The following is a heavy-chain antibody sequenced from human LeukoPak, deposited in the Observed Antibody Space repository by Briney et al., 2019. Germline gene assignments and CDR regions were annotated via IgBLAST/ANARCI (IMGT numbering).Heavy chain of an antibody. CDR3: ARQVDSRGYYHAY. Sequence: PSETLSLTCTVSGGSISTYYWSWIRQPPGKGLEWIGYIYYTGSTSYNPSLKSRVTLSVDTSKSQFSLKLNSVTAADAAVYYCARQVDSRGYYHAYWGQGILVTVSS. J-gene: IGHJ4*02. CDR2: IYYTGST. D-gene: IGHD3-22*01. V-gene: IGHV4-59*08. CDR1: GGSISTYY.